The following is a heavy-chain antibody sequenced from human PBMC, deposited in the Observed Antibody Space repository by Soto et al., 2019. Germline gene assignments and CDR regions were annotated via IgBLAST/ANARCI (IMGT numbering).Heavy chain of an antibody. Sequence: QVQLVQSGTEVKKPGASVKVSCKASGYTFTTYGINWERQAPGQGLEWMGWISGYNGNTKYAQKLQGRVTMTTDTSTSTAYMELRSLRSDDTAVYYCARESVEKSSDYWGQGTLVTVSS. V-gene: IGHV1-18*01. CDR1: GYTFTTYG. CDR2: ISGYNGNT. D-gene: IGHD3-3*01. J-gene: IGHJ4*02. CDR3: ARESVEKSSDY.